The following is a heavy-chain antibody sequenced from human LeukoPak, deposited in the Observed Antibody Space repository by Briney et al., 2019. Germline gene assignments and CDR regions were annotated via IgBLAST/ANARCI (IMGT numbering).Heavy chain of an antibody. CDR3: ARTQSQSGSYRYYFAY. CDR2: IYYIRNT. D-gene: IGHD1-26*01. CDR1: GGSVGSGGYY. V-gene: IGHV4-61*08. J-gene: IGHJ4*02. Sequence: SETLSLTCTVSGGSVGSGGYYWSWIRQPPGGGLEWIGDIYYIRNTNYNPSLKSRVTMSLDPSKNQFSLKLDSVTAADTAVYYCARTQSQSGSYRYYFAYWGQGTLVTVSS.